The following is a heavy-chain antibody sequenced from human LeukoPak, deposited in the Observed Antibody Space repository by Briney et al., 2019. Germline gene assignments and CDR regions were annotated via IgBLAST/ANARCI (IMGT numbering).Heavy chain of an antibody. D-gene: IGHD4-11*01. CDR3: ASRTTLTTFLSG. CDR2: INHSGST. Sequence: PSETLSLTCAVYGGSFSGYYWSWIRQPPGKGLEWIGEINHSGSTNYNPSLKSRVTISVDTSKNQFSLKLSSVTAADTAVYYCASRTTLTTFLSGWGQGTLVTVS. V-gene: IGHV4-34*01. J-gene: IGHJ1*01. CDR1: GGSFSGYY.